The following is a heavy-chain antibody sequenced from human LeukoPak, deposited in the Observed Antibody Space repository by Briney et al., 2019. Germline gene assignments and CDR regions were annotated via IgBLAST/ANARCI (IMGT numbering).Heavy chain of an antibody. D-gene: IGHD6-19*01. V-gene: IGHV3-23*01. CDR2: IPASGGST. CDR3: AKESSGGWYFDY. Sequence: GGSLRLSCAASGFTFSSYAMSWVRQAPGKGLEWVSSIPASGGSTYYADSVKGRFTISRDNSKNSLYLQMNSLRAEDTAVYYCAKESSGGWYFDYWGQGTLVTVAS. J-gene: IGHJ4*02. CDR1: GFTFSSYA.